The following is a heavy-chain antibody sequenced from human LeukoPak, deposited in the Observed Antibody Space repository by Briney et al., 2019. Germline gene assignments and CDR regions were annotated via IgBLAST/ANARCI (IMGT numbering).Heavy chain of an antibody. J-gene: IGHJ4*02. Sequence: ASVKVSCKASGYTFTGYYMHWVRQAPGQGLEWMGWINPNSGGTNYAQKFQGRVTMTRDTSISTAYMELSRLRSDDTAVYYCARDRRRWVVPFGYWGQGTLVTVSS. CDR2: INPNSGGT. V-gene: IGHV1-2*02. CDR1: GYTFTGYY. D-gene: IGHD6-19*01. CDR3: ARDRRRWVVPFGY.